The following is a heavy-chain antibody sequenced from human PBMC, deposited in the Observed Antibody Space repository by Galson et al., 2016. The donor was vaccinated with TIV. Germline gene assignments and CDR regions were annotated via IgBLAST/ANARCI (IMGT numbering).Heavy chain of an antibody. J-gene: IGHJ6*02. CDR3: AKVPSSGFSYYYGIDV. Sequence: SLRLSCAASGFTFNSYALTWVRQAPGKGLEWVAAITGGGGSSYYADSVKGRFTISRDNSKKMLYLQLNSLRAEDTAVYYCAKVPSSGFSYYYGIDVWGQGTTVTVA. V-gene: IGHV3-23*01. CDR1: GFTFNSYA. CDR2: ITGGGGSS. D-gene: IGHD6-19*01.